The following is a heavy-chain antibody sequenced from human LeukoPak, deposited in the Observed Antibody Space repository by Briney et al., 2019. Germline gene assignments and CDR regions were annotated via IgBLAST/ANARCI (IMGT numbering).Heavy chain of an antibody. CDR2: ISGSGGST. V-gene: IGHV3-23*01. Sequence: GGSLRLSCAASGFTFSSYAMSWVRQAPGKGLEWVSAISGSGGSTYYADSVKGRLTISRDNSKNTLYLQMNSLRAEDTAVYYCAKGYGSGSSHGMDVWGQGTTVTVSS. CDR1: GFTFSSYA. J-gene: IGHJ6*02. D-gene: IGHD3-10*01. CDR3: AKGYGSGSSHGMDV.